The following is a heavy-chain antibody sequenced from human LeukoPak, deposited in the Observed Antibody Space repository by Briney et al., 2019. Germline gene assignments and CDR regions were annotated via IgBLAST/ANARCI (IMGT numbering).Heavy chain of an antibody. D-gene: IGHD1/OR15-1a*01. CDR3: AKDKLEQRPYFFDY. Sequence: GGSLRPSCAASGFTFSSYGMSWVRQAPGKGLEWVSGISASGGSTYYADSVKGRFTISRDNSKNTLYLQMNSLRAEDTAVYYCAKDKLEQRPYFFDYWGQGTLVTVSS. V-gene: IGHV3-23*01. CDR2: ISASGGST. CDR1: GFTFSSYG. J-gene: IGHJ4*02.